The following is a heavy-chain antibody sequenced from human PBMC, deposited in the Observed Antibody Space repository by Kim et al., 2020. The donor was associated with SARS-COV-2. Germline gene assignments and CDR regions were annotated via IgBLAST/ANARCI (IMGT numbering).Heavy chain of an antibody. CDR2: IYTGATT. V-gene: IGHV3-53*01. CDR3: ARVGPVTANYYYGMDV. Sequence: GGSLRLSCAPSGFIVSNTYLSWVRQAPGKGLEWVSVIYTGATTYYADSVKGRFTISRDNSRNTVYLQMNSLRADDTAVYYCARVGPVTANYYYGMDVWG. D-gene: IGHD2-21*02. CDR1: GFIVSNTY. J-gene: IGHJ6*02.